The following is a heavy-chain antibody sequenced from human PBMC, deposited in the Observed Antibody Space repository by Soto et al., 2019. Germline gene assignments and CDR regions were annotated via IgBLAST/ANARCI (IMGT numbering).Heavy chain of an antibody. CDR3: ARPLWRDDYNWGYFDL. CDR2: ISYDGSNK. D-gene: IGHD4-4*01. V-gene: IGHV3-30*09. CDR1: GFTFSSYA. J-gene: IGHJ2*01. Sequence: GGSLRLSCAASGFTFSSYAMHWVRQAPGKGLEWVAVISYDGSNKYYADSVKGRFAISRDNSKNTLYLQMNSLRAEDTAVYYCARPLWRDDYNWGYFDLWGRGTLVTVSS.